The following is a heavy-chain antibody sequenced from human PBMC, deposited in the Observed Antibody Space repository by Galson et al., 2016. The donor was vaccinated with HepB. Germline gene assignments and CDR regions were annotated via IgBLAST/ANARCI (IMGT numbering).Heavy chain of an antibody. CDR3: ARDREAYYDIMTEHNWFDP. Sequence: SVKVSCKASGYSFNDHGIHWLRQAPGQRLEWMGWISAANDYTKFSQKFQGRLSITRDTPATTVYMELTSLRPEDTAVYYCARDREAYYDIMTEHNWFDPWGQVTTLTVSS. V-gene: IGHV1-3*01. CDR2: ISAANDYT. J-gene: IGHJ5*01. D-gene: IGHD3-9*01. CDR1: GYSFNDHG.